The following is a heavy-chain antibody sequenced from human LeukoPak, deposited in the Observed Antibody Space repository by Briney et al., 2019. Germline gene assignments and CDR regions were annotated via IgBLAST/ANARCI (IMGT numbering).Heavy chain of an antibody. CDR3: ARGARYRSGGRCLEY. J-gene: IGHJ4*02. Sequence: SETLPQTFTVSGDSISSYYWSWIRQPPGKGLEWIGYIYYSGSTNYNPSLKSRVTISVDTSKNQVSLKLSSVTAADTAVYYCARGARYRSGGRCLEYWGQATLHTVSS. CDR1: GDSISSYY. D-gene: IGHD2-15*01. V-gene: IGHV4-59*01. CDR2: IYYSGST.